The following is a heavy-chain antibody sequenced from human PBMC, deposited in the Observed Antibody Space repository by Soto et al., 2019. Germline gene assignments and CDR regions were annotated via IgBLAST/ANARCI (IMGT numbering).Heavy chain of an antibody. Sequence: SETLPDRWSVSAGSISRERCSVIRQPPGKGLEWIGYIYYSGSTNYNPSPKSRVTISVDTSKNQFSLKLSSVTAADSAVYYCARRYGGNLDYWGQGTLVTVS. CDR3: ARRYGGNLDY. V-gene: IGHV4-59*08. D-gene: IGHD1-26*01. CDR1: AGSISRER. J-gene: IGHJ4*02. CDR2: IYYSGST.